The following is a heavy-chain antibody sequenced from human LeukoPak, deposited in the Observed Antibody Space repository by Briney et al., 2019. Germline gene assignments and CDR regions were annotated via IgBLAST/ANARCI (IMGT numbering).Heavy chain of an antibody. CDR2: INPNSGYT. D-gene: IGHD3-10*01. CDR3: AREDGDDIFDY. CDR1: GYTFTGYY. V-gene: IGHV1-2*02. Sequence: ASVKVSCKASGYTFTGYYMHWLRQAPGQGPEWMGLINPNSGYTYFAQKFQDRVSMTRDTSINTAYMELSRLTSDDSAVYFCAREDGDDIFDYWGPGTLVTVSS. J-gene: IGHJ4*02.